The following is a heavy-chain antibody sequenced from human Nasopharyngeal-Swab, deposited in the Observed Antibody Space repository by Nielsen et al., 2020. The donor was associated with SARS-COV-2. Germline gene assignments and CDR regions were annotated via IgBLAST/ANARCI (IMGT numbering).Heavy chain of an antibody. Sequence: GGSLRLSCAASGFTFSSYAMHWVRQAPGKGLEWVAVISYDGSNKYYADSVKGRFTISRDNSKHTLYLQMNSLRAEDTAVYYCARDDTVVSPWSYYYYGMDVWGQGTTVTVS. CDR1: GFTFSSYA. CDR2: ISYDGSNK. J-gene: IGHJ6*02. V-gene: IGHV3-30-3*01. CDR3: ARDDTVVSPWSYYYYGMDV. D-gene: IGHD4-23*01.